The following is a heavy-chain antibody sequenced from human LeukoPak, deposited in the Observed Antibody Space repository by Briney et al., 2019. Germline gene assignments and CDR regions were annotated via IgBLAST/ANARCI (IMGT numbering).Heavy chain of an antibody. Sequence: ASVKVSCKASGYTFTGYYVHWVRQGPGQGLEWMGWINTYSGNRNYAQKLQGRVTMTTDTSTSTAYMELRSLRSDDTAIYYCAKESVAAAGTFDSWGQGTLVTVSS. V-gene: IGHV1-18*04. CDR2: INTYSGNR. CDR1: GYTFTGYY. CDR3: AKESVAAAGTFDS. J-gene: IGHJ4*02. D-gene: IGHD6-13*01.